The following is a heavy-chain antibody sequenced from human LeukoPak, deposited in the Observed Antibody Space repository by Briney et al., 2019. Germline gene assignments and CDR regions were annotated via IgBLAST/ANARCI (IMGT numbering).Heavy chain of an antibody. J-gene: IGHJ6*03. D-gene: IGHD5-12*01. V-gene: IGHV4-61*02. CDR3: ARELVAPRPHNDYYFYMDV. CDR1: GAAINSGAYY. Sequence: SQTLSLTRAVSGAAINSGAYYWTWIRPPAGKGLEWIGRILTTGSSNYNPSLKSRVTISLDTSKKHFSLNLTSVTAADTAVYYCARELVAPRPHNDYYFYMDVWGKGTTVTVSS. CDR2: ILTTGSS.